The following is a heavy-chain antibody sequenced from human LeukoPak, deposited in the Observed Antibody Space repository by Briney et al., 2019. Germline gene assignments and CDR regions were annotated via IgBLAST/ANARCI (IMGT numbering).Heavy chain of an antibody. V-gene: IGHV3-30*09. CDR1: GFTFSSYA. CDR2: ISYDGSNK. Sequence: GGSLRLSCAASGFTFSSYAMHWVRQAPGKGLEWVAVISYDGSNKYYADSVKGRFAISRDNSKNTLYLQMNSPRAEDTAVYYCARDGVTIFGVVTRRYHYFDYWGQGTLVTVSS. J-gene: IGHJ4*02. D-gene: IGHD3-3*01. CDR3: ARDGVTIFGVVTRRYHYFDY.